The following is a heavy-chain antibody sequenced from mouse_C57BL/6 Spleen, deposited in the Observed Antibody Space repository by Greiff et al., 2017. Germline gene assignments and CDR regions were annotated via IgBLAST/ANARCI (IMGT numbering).Heavy chain of an antibody. J-gene: IGHJ2*01. CDR1: GYTFTSYW. Sequence: QVQLQQPGAELVRPGTSVKLSCKASGYTFTSYWMHWVKQRPGQGLEWIGVIDPSDSYTNYNQKFKGKATLTVDTSSSTAYMQLSSLTSEDSAVYYCARSIYYGNYYFDYWGQGTTLTVSS. D-gene: IGHD2-1*01. CDR2: IDPSDSYT. V-gene: IGHV1-59*01. CDR3: ARSIYYGNYYFDY.